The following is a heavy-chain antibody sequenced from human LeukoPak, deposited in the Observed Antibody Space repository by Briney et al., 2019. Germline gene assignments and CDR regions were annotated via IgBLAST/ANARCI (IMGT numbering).Heavy chain of an antibody. CDR3: ARGVVRQYNWFDP. CDR1: GYTFSGYY. Sequence: ASVKVSCKASGYTFSGYYMHWVRQAPGQGLEWMGWINPKSGGTNEAQKFQGRVTMTRNTSISTAYMELSSLRSEDTAVYYCARGVVRQYNWFDPWGQGTLVTVSS. D-gene: IGHD2-15*01. CDR2: INPKSGGT. V-gene: IGHV1-2*02. J-gene: IGHJ5*02.